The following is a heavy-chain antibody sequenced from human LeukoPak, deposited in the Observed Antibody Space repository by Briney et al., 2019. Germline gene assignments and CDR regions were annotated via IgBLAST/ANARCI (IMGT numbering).Heavy chain of an antibody. J-gene: IGHJ5*02. CDR2: ISAYNGNT. Sequence: GASVKVSCKASGYTFTSYGISWVRQAPGQGLEWMGWISAYNGNTNYAQKLQGRVTMTTDTSTSTAYMELRSLRSDDTAVYYCARDGPPYYYDSSGYYPHWFDPWGQGTLVTVSS. CDR3: ARDGPPYYYDSSGYYPHWFDP. D-gene: IGHD3-22*01. V-gene: IGHV1-18*01. CDR1: GYTFTSYG.